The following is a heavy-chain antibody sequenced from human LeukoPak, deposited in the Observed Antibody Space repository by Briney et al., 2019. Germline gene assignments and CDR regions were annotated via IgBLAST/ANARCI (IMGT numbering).Heavy chain of an antibody. V-gene: IGHV5-10-1*01. Sequence: PGESLMISCECSGYSCSNYRICWVRQMPGKGLEWMGRIDPSDSYTNYSPSLQGHVTISADNTISTAYLQWSSLKASDTAMYYCARHVFGAAIAKGAIDYWGQGTLVTVSS. J-gene: IGHJ4*02. CDR1: GYSCSNYR. D-gene: IGHD3-10*01. CDR2: IDPSDSYT. CDR3: ARHVFGAAIAKGAIDY.